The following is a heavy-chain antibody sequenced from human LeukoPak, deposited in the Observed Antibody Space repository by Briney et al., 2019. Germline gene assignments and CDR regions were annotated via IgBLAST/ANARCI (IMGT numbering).Heavy chain of an antibody. V-gene: IGHV1-46*01. CDR2: INPSGGST. J-gene: IGHJ4*02. Sequence: ASVKVSCKASGYTFTNYYIHWVRQAPGQGLEWIGIINPSGGSTTYAQKFQGRVTITRDPSTSTVNMELSHPRSDDTAVYFCARRYYFDYWGQGTLVTVSS. CDR1: GYTFTNYY. CDR3: ARRYYFDY.